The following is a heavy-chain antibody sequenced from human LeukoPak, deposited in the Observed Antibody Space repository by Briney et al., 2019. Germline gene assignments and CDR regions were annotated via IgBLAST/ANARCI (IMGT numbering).Heavy chain of an antibody. Sequence: GASVKVSCKASGYTFTSYAMHWVRQAPGQRLEWMGWINAGNGNTKYSQEFQGRVTITRDTSASTAYMELSRLRSEDMAVYYCARMGLAGDAFDIWGQGTMVTVSS. D-gene: IGHD3/OR15-3a*01. CDR3: ARMGLAGDAFDI. J-gene: IGHJ3*02. CDR2: INAGNGNT. CDR1: GYTFTSYA. V-gene: IGHV1-3*03.